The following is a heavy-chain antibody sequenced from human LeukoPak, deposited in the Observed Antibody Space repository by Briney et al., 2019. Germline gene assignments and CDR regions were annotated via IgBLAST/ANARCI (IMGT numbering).Heavy chain of an antibody. CDR3: ARSSGRNYYYYMDV. Sequence: SETLSLTCTVSGGSISSGSYYWSWIRQPAGKGLEWIGRIYTSGSTNYNPSLKSRVTISVDTSKNQFSLKLSSVTAADTAVYYCARSSGRNYYYYMDVWGKGTTVTVSS. J-gene: IGHJ6*03. CDR1: GGSISSGSYY. V-gene: IGHV4-61*02. D-gene: IGHD3-10*01. CDR2: IYTSGST.